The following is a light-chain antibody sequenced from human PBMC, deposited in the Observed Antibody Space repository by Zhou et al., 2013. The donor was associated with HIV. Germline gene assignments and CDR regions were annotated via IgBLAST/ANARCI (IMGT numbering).Light chain of an antibody. J-gene: IGKJ1*01. V-gene: IGKV1-8*01. Sequence: RINQSPSSLSASTGDTVTISCRADQDVSNYVAWYQHKPGKSPRLLIDGASSLQTGVPSRFTGGGSGTDFSLTINCLQADDFATYYCQQYHSYPMTFGQGTKIEVK. CDR3: QQYHSYPMT. CDR1: QDVSNY. CDR2: GAS.